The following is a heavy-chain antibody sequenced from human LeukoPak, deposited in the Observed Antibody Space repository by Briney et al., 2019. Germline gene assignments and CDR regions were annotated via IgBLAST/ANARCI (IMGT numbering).Heavy chain of an antibody. CDR2: IHTGGVT. CDR3: ARATAWNYHFYMDV. Sequence: SQTLSLTCTVSGGSITSGTYFWTWVRQSAGNGLEWIGRIHTGGVTNYNPSLKSRLSISLDTSKNQFSLKLTSLTAADTAIYYCARATAWNYHFYMDVWGKGTTVSVSS. J-gene: IGHJ6*03. D-gene: IGHD1-1*01. V-gene: IGHV4-61*02. CDR1: GGSITSGTYF.